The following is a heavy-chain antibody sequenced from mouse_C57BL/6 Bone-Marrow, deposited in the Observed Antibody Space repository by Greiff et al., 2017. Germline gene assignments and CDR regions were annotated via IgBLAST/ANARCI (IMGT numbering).Heavy chain of an antibody. CDR3: VRATVVAAYWYFDG. Sequence: VQLQQPGAELVRPGSSVKLSCKASGYTFTSYWMHWVKQRPIQGLEWIGNIDPSDSETHYNQKFKDKATLTVDKSSSTAYMQLSSLTSEDSAVYYCVRATVVAAYWYFDGWGAGTTVTVSS. V-gene: IGHV1-52*01. CDR1: GYTFTSYW. CDR2: IDPSDSET. J-gene: IGHJ1*01. D-gene: IGHD1-1*02.